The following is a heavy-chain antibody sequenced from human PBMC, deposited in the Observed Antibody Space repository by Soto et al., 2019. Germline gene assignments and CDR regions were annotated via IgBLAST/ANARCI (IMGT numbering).Heavy chain of an antibody. CDR1: GYTFTIDY. Sequence: ASVKGYCKGSGYTFTIDYMHWVRQAPGQELEWMGIINPSGGSTSYAQKFQGRVTMTRDTSTSTVYMELSSLRSEDTAVYYCATGYSSGWSYWGQGTLVTVSS. V-gene: IGHV1-46*01. CDR3: ATGYSSGWSY. D-gene: IGHD6-19*01. CDR2: INPSGGST. J-gene: IGHJ4*02.